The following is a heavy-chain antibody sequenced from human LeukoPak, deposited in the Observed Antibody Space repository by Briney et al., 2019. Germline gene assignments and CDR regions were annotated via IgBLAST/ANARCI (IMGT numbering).Heavy chain of an antibody. CDR1: GFTFSSYE. D-gene: IGHD6-6*01. Sequence: GGSLRLSCAASGFTFSSYEMNWVRQAPGKGLEWVSYISSSGSTIYYADSGKGRFTISIDNAKNSLYLQMNSLRAEDTAVYYCARDRYSSSPYYYYYYMDVWGKGTTVTVSS. CDR2: ISSSGSTI. CDR3: ARDRYSSSPYYYYYYMDV. J-gene: IGHJ6*03. V-gene: IGHV3-48*03.